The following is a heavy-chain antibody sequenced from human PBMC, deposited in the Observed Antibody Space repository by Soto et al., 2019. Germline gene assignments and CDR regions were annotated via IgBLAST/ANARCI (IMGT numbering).Heavy chain of an antibody. CDR3: TTLSITIFGVVLMDV. CDR2: IKSKTDGGTT. CDR1: GFTFSNAW. Sequence: GGSLRLSCAASGFTFSNAWVNWVRQAPGKGLEWVGRIKSKTDGGTTDYAAPAKGRFTISRDDSKNTLYLQMNSLKTEDTAVYYCTTLSITIFGVVLMDVWGQGTTVTVSS. J-gene: IGHJ6*02. V-gene: IGHV3-15*07. D-gene: IGHD3-3*01.